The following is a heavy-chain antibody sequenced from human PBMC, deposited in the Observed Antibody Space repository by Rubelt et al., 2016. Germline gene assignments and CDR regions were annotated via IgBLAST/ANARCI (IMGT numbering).Heavy chain of an antibody. V-gene: IGHV1-8*01. CDR1: GYSFSTSD. CDR2: MNPNTGNT. D-gene: IGHD3-10*01. J-gene: IGHJ4*02. Sequence: QVQLVQSGAEVKKPGASVKVSCKASGYSFSTSDINWVRQGTGQGLEWMGWMNPNTGNTGYAQKFQGRVTMTSNISISTADLYLSSLRSEDTAVYYCARGVIWGQGTLVAVSS. CDR3: ARGVI.